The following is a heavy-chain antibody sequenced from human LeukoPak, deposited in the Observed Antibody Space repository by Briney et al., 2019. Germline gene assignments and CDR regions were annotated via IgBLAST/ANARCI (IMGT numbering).Heavy chain of an antibody. Sequence: PSETLSLTCAVSGYSISSGYYWGWIRQPPGKGLEWIGSIYHSGSTYYNPSLKGRVTISVDTSKNQFSLKLSSVTAADTAVYYCARLGQNDFWSGYYLDYWGQGTLVTVSS. CDR1: GYSISSGYY. J-gene: IGHJ4*02. CDR3: ARLGQNDFWSGYYLDY. CDR2: IYHSGST. V-gene: IGHV4-38-2*01. D-gene: IGHD3-3*01.